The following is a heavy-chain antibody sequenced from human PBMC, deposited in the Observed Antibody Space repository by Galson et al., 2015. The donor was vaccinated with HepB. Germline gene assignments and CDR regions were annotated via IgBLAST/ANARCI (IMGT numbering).Heavy chain of an antibody. V-gene: IGHV1-69*06. J-gene: IGHJ6*02. CDR3: ARSLWSGELSTESAPHQNMDV. CDR1: GGTFSRYA. Sequence: KGSGRASGGTFSRYAISWVRQAPGQGLEWWGGIIPIFGTANYAQKFQGRVTITADKSTSTAYMELSSLRSEDTAVYYCARSLWSGELSTESAPHQNMDVWGQGTTVTVSS. CDR2: IIPIFGTA. D-gene: IGHD3-10*01.